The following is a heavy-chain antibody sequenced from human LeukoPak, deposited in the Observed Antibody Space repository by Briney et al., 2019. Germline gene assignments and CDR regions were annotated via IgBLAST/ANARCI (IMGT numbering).Heavy chain of an antibody. CDR3: ARVFVRYYYDSSGYLKINWFDP. Sequence: PSETLSLTCTVSGYSISSGYYWGWIRQPPGKGQEWIGSIYHSGSTYYNPSLKSRVTISVDTSKNQFSLKLSSVTAADTAVYYCARVFVRYYYDSSGYLKINWFDPWGQGTLVTVSS. CDR1: GYSISSGYY. J-gene: IGHJ5*02. D-gene: IGHD3-22*01. CDR2: IYHSGST. V-gene: IGHV4-38-2*02.